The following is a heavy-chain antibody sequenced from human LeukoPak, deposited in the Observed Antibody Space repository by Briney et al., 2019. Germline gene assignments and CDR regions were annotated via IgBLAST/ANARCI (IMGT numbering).Heavy chain of an antibody. CDR3: ARGYEAAAGPRNWFDP. Sequence: GASVKVSCKASGYTFTGYYMHWVRQAPGQGLEWMGWINPNSGGTNYAQKFQGWVTMTRDTSISTAYMELRSLRSDDTAVYYCARGYEAAAGPRNWFDPWGQGTLVTVSS. V-gene: IGHV1-2*04. J-gene: IGHJ5*02. CDR1: GYTFTGYY. D-gene: IGHD6-13*01. CDR2: INPNSGGT.